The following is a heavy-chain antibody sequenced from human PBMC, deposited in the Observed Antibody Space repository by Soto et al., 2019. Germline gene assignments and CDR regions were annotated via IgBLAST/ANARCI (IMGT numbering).Heavy chain of an antibody. V-gene: IGHV3-72*01. CDR1: GFSFSDHY. CDR2: IRNKANSYAT. D-gene: IGHD3-3*01. J-gene: IGHJ4*02. Sequence: EVQLVESGGGLVQPGGSLRLSCAASGFSFSDHYMDWVRQAPGKGLEWVGRIRNKANSYATHYAASVEGRSSISRDDSKNSLFPEKNSLKTEDTAGYYWARGGLWSGWRCRLPPLDHWGQGTLVTVSS. CDR3: ARGGLWSGWRCRLPPLDH.